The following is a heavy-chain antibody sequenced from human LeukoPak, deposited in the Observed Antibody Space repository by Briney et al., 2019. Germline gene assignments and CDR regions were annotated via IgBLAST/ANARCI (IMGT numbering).Heavy chain of an antibody. CDR2: IRYDGSNK. D-gene: IGHD6-13*01. CDR3: AKDLRPYSSSWYSFDFDY. CDR1: GFTFSSYG. V-gene: IGHV3-30*02. J-gene: IGHJ4*02. Sequence: PGGSLRLSCAASGFTFSSYGMHWVRQAPGKGLEWVAFIRYDGSNKYYADSVKGRFTISRDNSKNTLYLQMNSLRAEDTAVYYCAKDLRPYSSSWYSFDFDYWGQGTLVTVSS.